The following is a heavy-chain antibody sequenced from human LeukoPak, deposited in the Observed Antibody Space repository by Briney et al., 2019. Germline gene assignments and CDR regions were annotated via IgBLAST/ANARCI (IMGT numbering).Heavy chain of an antibody. CDR3: AKELHKTTWYSH. CDR1: GFTFSTYG. Sequence: PGRSLRPSCAASGFTFSTYGMHWVRQAPGKGLEWVAVISYDGSNKYYVDSVKGRFTISRDNSKNTLDLQMNSLRAEDTAVYYCAKELHKTTWYSHWGQGTLVTVSS. V-gene: IGHV3-30*18. D-gene: IGHD2-15*01. J-gene: IGHJ4*02. CDR2: ISYDGSNK.